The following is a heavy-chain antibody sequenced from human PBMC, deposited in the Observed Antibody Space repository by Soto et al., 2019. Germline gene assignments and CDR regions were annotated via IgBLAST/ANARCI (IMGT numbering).Heavy chain of an antibody. V-gene: IGHV3-48*02. J-gene: IGHJ4*02. D-gene: IGHD5-12*01. CDR3: ATVDGPTVDTMFFDC. Sequence: GGSLRRSCVGSGVIFSHRGMIWVRQAPGRGLEWISYISPASDSVHNANSVKGRFSISRDNARDSVYLQMNSLRDDDMAKYYCATVDGPTVDTMFFDCWGQGILVTVSS. CDR2: ISPASDSV. CDR1: GVIFSHRG.